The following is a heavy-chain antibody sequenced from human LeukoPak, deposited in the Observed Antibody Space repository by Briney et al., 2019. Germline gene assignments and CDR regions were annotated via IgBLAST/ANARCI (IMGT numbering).Heavy chain of an antibody. CDR3: AKARPLDYYYYYYMDV. V-gene: IGHV3-30*18. CDR1: GFTFRSYG. D-gene: IGHD3-16*02. Sequence: EGSLRLSCAASGFTFRSYGMHWVRQAPGKGLEWVAVISYDGSNKYYADSVKGRFTISRDNSKNTLYLQMNSLRAEDTAVYYCAKARPLDYYYYYYMDVWGKGTTVTVSS. J-gene: IGHJ6*03. CDR2: ISYDGSNK.